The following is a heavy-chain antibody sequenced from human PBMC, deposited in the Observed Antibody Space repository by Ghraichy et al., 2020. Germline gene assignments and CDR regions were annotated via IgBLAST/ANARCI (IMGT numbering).Heavy chain of an antibody. Sequence: GGSLRLSCVGSGFTFSSYSMNWVRQSPGKGLQWLSYITSSSRTTSYADSVKGRFTISRDNAQNSLYLEMKSLRDEDTGVYYCGRASTVVRFYYYNGMDVWGQGTTVTVSS. CDR3: GRASTVVRFYYYNGMDV. V-gene: IGHV3-48*02. D-gene: IGHD4-23*01. CDR2: ITSSSRTT. J-gene: IGHJ6*02. CDR1: GFTFSSYS.